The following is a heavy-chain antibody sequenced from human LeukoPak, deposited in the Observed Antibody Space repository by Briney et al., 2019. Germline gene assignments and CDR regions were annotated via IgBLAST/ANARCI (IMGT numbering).Heavy chain of an antibody. J-gene: IGHJ6*03. Sequence: ASVKVSCKASGYTFTGYYMHWVRQAPGQRLDWMGWINPNSGSKNYAQKFQGRVTMTRDTSISTAYMELSRLRSDDTAVYYCARGGAKDSGLDYYYMDVWGKGTTVAVSS. CDR2: INPNSGSK. D-gene: IGHD4/OR15-4a*01. V-gene: IGHV1-2*02. CDR1: GYTFTGYY. CDR3: ARGGAKDSGLDYYYMDV.